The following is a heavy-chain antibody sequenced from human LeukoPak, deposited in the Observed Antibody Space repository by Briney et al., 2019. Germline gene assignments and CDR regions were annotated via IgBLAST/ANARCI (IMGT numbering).Heavy chain of an antibody. Sequence: GGSLRLSCAASGFTFSSSWKYGLRQRPEGGLGWVARMNGGGRTINYARSVKGRFTISRDNAKNTLYLQMNSLRTEDAAVYYCARAGNYSFDLWGGGTQVTVS. CDR2: MNGGGRTI. CDR3: ARAGNYSFDL. D-gene: IGHD1-7*01. V-gene: IGHV3-74*01. J-gene: IGHJ2*01. CDR1: GFTFSSSW.